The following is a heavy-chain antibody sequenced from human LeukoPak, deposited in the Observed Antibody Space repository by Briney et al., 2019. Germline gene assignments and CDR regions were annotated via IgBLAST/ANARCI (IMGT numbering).Heavy chain of an antibody. CDR2: IYHSGST. CDR1: GYSISSGYY. V-gene: IGHV4-38-2*02. D-gene: IGHD6-19*01. CDR3: AGSSGWFWYFQH. J-gene: IGHJ1*01. Sequence: SETLSLTCTVSGYSISSGYYWGWIRQPPGKGLEWIGSIYHSGSTYYNPSLKSRVTISVDTSKNQFSLKLSSVTAADTAVYYCAGSSGWFWYFQHWGQGTLVTVSS.